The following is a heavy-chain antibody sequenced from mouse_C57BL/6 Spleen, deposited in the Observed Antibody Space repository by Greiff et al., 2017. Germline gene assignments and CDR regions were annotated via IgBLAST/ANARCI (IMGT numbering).Heavy chain of an antibody. CDR1: GFNINDDY. J-gene: IGHJ2*01. D-gene: IGHD1-1*01. V-gene: IGHV14-4*01. CDR3: TTGYYGSSVYFDY. CDR2: IDPENGDT. Sequence: EVQLQQSGAELVRPGASVKLSCTASGFNINDDYMHWVKQRPEQGLEWIGWIDPENGDTEYASKFQGKATITADTSSNTAYLQLSSLTSEDTAVYYCTTGYYGSSVYFDYWGQGTTLTVSS.